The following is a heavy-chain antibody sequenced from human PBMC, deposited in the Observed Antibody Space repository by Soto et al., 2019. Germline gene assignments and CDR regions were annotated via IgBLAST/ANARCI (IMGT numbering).Heavy chain of an antibody. D-gene: IGHD2-2*01. J-gene: IGHJ4*02. CDR2: IYYSGST. CDR3: ARHSNLNHGLCYFDF. V-gene: IGHV4-59*08. CDR1: GGSVSSYY. Sequence: PSETLSLTCTVSGGSVSSYYWGWIRQPPGKGLEWIGYIYYSGSTKYNPSLKSRVTMSVDTSNNQFSLKVSSVTAADTAVYYCARHSNLNHGLCYFDFRGLGALVTVSS.